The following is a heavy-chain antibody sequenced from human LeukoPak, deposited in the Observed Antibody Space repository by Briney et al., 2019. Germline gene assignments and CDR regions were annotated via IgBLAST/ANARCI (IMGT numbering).Heavy chain of an antibody. Sequence: GGSLRLSCAASGFTFSNYAVTWVRQAPGKGLEWVSGISGSGGSTYYADSVKGRFTISRDNSKNTLYLQMNSLRAEDTAVYYCAKSPLVWFAKYYFDYWGQGTLVTVSS. D-gene: IGHD3-10*01. V-gene: IGHV3-23*01. CDR1: GFTFSNYA. CDR3: AKSPLVWFAKYYFDY. J-gene: IGHJ4*02. CDR2: ISGSGGST.